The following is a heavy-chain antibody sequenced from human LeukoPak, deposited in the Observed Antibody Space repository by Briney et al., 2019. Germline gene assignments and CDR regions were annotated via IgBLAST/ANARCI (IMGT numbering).Heavy chain of an antibody. J-gene: IGHJ6*03. CDR3: ARQGSGYYHNYYYYMDV. Sequence: SETLSLTCAVSGGSISSGGYSWSWIRQPPGKGLEWIGYIYYSGSTYYNPSLKSRVTISVDTSKNQFSLKLSSVTAADTAVYYCARQGSGYYHNYYYYMDVWGKGTTVTVSS. CDR1: GGSISSGGYS. V-gene: IGHV4-30-4*07. CDR2: IYYSGST. D-gene: IGHD3-22*01.